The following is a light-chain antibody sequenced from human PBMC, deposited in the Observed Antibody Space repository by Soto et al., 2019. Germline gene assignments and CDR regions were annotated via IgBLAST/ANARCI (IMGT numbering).Light chain of an antibody. J-gene: IGLJ2*01. CDR2: DVS. CDR3: SLYTSSSTVD. CDR1: SSDVGGYNY. V-gene: IGLV2-14*03. Sequence: QSVLTQPASVSGSPGQSITISCTGTSSDVGGYNYVSWYQHHPGKAPKLIISDVSNRSSGVSNRFSGSKSGTTASLTISGLQADDEAEYYCSLYTSSSTVDFGGGTKRTVL.